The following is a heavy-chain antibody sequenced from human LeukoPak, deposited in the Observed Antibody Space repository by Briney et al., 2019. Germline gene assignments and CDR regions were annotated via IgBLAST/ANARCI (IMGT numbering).Heavy chain of an antibody. J-gene: IGHJ4*02. V-gene: IGHV1-46*01. CDR3: ARMLTSG. D-gene: IGHD4/OR15-4a*01. CDR1: GGTFSSYA. Sequence: GSSVKVSCKASGGTFSSYAISWVPQAPGQGLEWMGIINPSGGSTSYAQKFQGRVTMTRDTSTSTVYMELSSLRSEDTAVYYCARMLTSGWGQGTLVTVSS. CDR2: INPSGGST.